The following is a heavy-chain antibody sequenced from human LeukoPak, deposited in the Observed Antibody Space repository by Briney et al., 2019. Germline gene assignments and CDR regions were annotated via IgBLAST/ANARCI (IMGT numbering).Heavy chain of an antibody. Sequence: GGSLRLSCAASGFTFSSYWMHWVRQAPGKGLVWVSRLSYDGRTTSSADSVKGRFIISRDDAKNTLYLQMNSLRVEDTAVYYCARAGSYRFDFWGQGTPVTVSS. J-gene: IGHJ4*02. CDR1: GFTFSSYW. D-gene: IGHD3-10*01. CDR3: ARAGSYRFDF. V-gene: IGHV3-74*01. CDR2: LSYDGRTT.